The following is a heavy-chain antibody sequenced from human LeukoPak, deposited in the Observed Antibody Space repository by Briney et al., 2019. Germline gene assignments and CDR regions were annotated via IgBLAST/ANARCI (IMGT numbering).Heavy chain of an antibody. Sequence: GGSLRLSCAASGFTFSSYWMSWVRQVPGKGLEWVANIKEDGSDKYYVDSVKGRFTISRDNAKNSLCLQMSSLRAEDTAVYYCVRDRGWLQFDYWGQGTLATVSS. CDR2: IKEDGSDK. CDR3: VRDRGWLQFDY. CDR1: GFTFSSYW. J-gene: IGHJ4*02. V-gene: IGHV3-7*01. D-gene: IGHD5-24*01.